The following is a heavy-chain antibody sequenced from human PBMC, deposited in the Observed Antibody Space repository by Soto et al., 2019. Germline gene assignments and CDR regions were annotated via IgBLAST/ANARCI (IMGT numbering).Heavy chain of an antibody. J-gene: IGHJ4*02. CDR2: IKSKTDGGTT. CDR3: TTETYYYGSGSYFDY. D-gene: IGHD3-10*01. V-gene: IGHV3-15*01. CDR1: GFTFSNAW. Sequence: GGSLRLSCAASGFTFSNAWMSWVRQAPGKGLEWVGRIKSKTDGGTTDYAAPVKGRFTISRDDSKNTLYLQMNSLKTEDPAVYYCTTETYYYGSGSYFDYWGQGTLVTVSS.